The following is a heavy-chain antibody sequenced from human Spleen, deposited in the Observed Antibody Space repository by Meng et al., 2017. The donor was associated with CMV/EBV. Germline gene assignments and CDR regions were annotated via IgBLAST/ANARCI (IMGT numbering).Heavy chain of an antibody. CDR1: GFTFSSYS. CDR2: ISSSSSYI. D-gene: IGHD5-18*01. J-gene: IGHJ6*02. V-gene: IGHV3-21*01. CDR3: AREGGYSYGYDYYYGMDV. Sequence: GGSLRLSCAASGFTFSSYSMNWVRQAPGKGLEWVSSISSSSSYIYYADSVKGRFTISRDNAKNSLYLQMNSLRAEDTAVYYCAREGGYSYGYDYYYGMDVWGQGTTVTVSS.